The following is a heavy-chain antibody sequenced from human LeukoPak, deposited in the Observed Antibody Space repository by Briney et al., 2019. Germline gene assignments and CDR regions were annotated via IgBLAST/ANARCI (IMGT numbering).Heavy chain of an antibody. CDR3: AREARGAGLSA. Sequence: GGSLRLSCAASGFTFSSYAMHWVRQAPGKGLEWVAVISYDGSNKYYADSVKGRFTISRDNSKNTLYLQMNSLRAEDTAVYYCAREARGAGLSAWGQGTLVTVSS. V-gene: IGHV3-30-3*01. D-gene: IGHD3-10*01. CDR2: ISYDGSNK. J-gene: IGHJ4*02. CDR1: GFTFSSYA.